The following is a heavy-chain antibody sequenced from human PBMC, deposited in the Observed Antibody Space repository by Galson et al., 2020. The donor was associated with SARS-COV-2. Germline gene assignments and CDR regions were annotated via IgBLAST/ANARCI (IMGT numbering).Heavy chain of an antibody. Sequence: SETLSLTCPVSGGSISSGSYYWSWIRQPAGKGLEWIGHIYTSGSTNYNPSLKSRVTISVDTSRNQFSLKLASVTAADSAVYYCARGDRGFDFWSGYFDYYYMDVWGKGTTVTVSS. CDR3: ARGDRGFDFWSGYFDYYYMDV. CDR2: IYTSGST. V-gene: IGHV4-61*09. J-gene: IGHJ6*03. CDR1: GGSISSGSYY. D-gene: IGHD3-3*01.